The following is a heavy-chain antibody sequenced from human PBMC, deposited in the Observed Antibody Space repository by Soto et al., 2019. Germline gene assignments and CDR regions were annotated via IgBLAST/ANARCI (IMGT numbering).Heavy chain of an antibody. Sequence: GGSLRLSCVTYGLTFTDYWMSWVRQAPGKGLEWVANIKQDESEKNYLDSVKGRFTISRDNAKNSLYLQMNSLRAEDTAVYYCVSDRFRGTYYLRGVTYFFEEWGQGAPVTVSS. CDR1: GLTFTDYW. J-gene: IGHJ4*02. CDR3: VSDRFRGTYYLRGVTYFFEE. V-gene: IGHV3-7*03. CDR2: IKQDESEK. D-gene: IGHD1-26*01.